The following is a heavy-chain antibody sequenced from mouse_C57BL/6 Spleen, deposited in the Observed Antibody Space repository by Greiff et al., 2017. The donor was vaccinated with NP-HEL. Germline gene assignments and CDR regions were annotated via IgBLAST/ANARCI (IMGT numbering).Heavy chain of an antibody. CDR1: GFNIKDDY. J-gene: IGHJ4*01. V-gene: IGHV14-4*01. CDR3: TPGPYGNYITGY. D-gene: IGHD2-1*01. CDR2: IDPENGDT. Sequence: EVKVVESGAELVRPGASVKLSCTASGFNIKDDYMHWVKQRPEQGLEWIGWIDPENGDTEYASKFQGKATITADTSSNTAYLQLSSLTSEDTAVYYCTPGPYGNYITGYWGQGTSVTVSS.